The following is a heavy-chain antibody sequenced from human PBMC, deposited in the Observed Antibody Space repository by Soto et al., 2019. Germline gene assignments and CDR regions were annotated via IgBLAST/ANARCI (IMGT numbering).Heavy chain of an antibody. Sequence: PSETLSLACGASGGSRNGRSYCRGGVRQPPGKGLEWIGSIYYSGSTYYNPSLRSRATISVDTSKNQFSLKLSSVTAADTAVFYCARHYSSGSRNWFDPWGQGTLVTVSS. CDR1: GGSRNGRSYC. CDR2: IYYSGST. V-gene: IGHV4-39*01. D-gene: IGHD6-19*01. CDR3: ARHYSSGSRNWFDP. J-gene: IGHJ5*02.